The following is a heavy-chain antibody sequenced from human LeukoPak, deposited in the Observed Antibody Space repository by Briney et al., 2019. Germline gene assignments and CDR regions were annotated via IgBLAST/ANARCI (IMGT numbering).Heavy chain of an antibody. CDR1: GGSISSYF. CDR2: IYYSGST. D-gene: IGHD2-15*01. V-gene: IGHV4-59*01. CDR3: ARVLCSAGSCYPLN. J-gene: IGHJ4*02. Sequence: PSETLSLTCAVYGGSISSYFWSWIRQPPGKGLEWIGYIYYSGSTNYNPSLKSRVTISVDTSKNQFSLKLSSVIAAGTAVYYCARVLCSAGSCYPLNWGQGTLVTVSS.